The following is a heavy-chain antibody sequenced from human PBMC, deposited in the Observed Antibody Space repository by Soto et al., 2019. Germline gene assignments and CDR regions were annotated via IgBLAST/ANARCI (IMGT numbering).Heavy chain of an antibody. J-gene: IGHJ5*02. D-gene: IGHD2-8*01. V-gene: IGHV3-30-3*01. CDR1: GFTFSSYA. Sequence: QVQLVESGGGVVQPGRSLRLSCAASGFTFSSYAMHWVRQAPGKGLEWVAVISYDGSNKYYADSVKGRFTISRDNSKNTLYLQMNSLRAEDTAVYYCARELPIVLMVYATRNWFDPWGQGTLVTVSS. CDR2: ISYDGSNK. CDR3: ARELPIVLMVYATRNWFDP.